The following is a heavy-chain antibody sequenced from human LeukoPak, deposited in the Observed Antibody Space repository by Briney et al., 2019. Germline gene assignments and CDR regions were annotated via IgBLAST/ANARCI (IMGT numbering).Heavy chain of an antibody. CDR1: GFTFSSYA. J-gene: IGHJ4*02. Sequence: PGGSLRLSCAASGFTFSSYAMSWVRQAPGKGLEWVSAISGSGGSTYYADSVKGRFTISRDNSKNTLYLQMNSLRAEDTAIYYCARASRLGGGYCSTTSCYIYDYWGQGTLVTVSS. V-gene: IGHV3-23*01. CDR2: ISGSGGST. D-gene: IGHD2-2*02. CDR3: ARASRLGGGYCSTTSCYIYDY.